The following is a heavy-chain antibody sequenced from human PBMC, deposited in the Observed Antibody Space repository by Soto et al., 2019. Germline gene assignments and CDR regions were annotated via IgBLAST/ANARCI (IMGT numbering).Heavy chain of an antibody. Sequence: SETLSLTCAVYGGSFSGYYWSWIRQPPGKGLEWIGEINHSGSTNYNPSLKSRVTISVDTSKNQFSLKLSSVTAADTAVYYCARPEGYSYGTYFDYWGQGTLVTVSS. CDR2: INHSGST. CDR1: GGSFSGYY. V-gene: IGHV4-34*01. D-gene: IGHD5-18*01. CDR3: ARPEGYSYGTYFDY. J-gene: IGHJ4*02.